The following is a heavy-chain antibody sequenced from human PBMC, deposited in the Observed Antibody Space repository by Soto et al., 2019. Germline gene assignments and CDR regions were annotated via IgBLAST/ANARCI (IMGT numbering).Heavy chain of an antibody. J-gene: IGHJ4*02. V-gene: IGHV3-21*01. CDR1: GFTFSSYS. D-gene: IGHD6-6*01. CDR2: ISSSSSYI. Sequence: EVQLVESGGCLVKPGGSLRLSCAASGFTFSSYSMNWVRQAPGKGLEWVSSISSSSSYIYYADSVKGRFTISRDNAKNSLYLQMNSLRAEDTAVYYCARDRSIAARIDDYWGQGTLVTVSS. CDR3: ARDRSIAARIDDY.